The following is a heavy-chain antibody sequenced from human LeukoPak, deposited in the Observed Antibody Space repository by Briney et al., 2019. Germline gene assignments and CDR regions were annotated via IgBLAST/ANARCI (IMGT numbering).Heavy chain of an antibody. V-gene: IGHV4-34*01. CDR2: IHHSGST. D-gene: IGHD6-6*01. Sequence: SETLSLTCAVYGGSFSGYYWSWIRQPPGRGREWIGEIHHSGSTNYNPSLKSRVTISVATSKDQFSLKLSSVTAADTAVYYCARDVYSSSSLDYWGQGTLVTVSS. J-gene: IGHJ4*02. CDR3: ARDVYSSSSLDY. CDR1: GGSFSGYY.